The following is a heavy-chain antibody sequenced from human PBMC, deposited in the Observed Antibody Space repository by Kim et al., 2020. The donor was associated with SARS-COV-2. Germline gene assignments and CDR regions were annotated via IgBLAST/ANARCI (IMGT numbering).Heavy chain of an antibody. Sequence: GGSLRLSCAASGFTFSSYGMHWVRQAPGKGLEWVAVISYDGSNKYYADSVKGRFTISRDNSKNTLYLQMNSLRAEDTAVYYCAKNKPDYGSGSYRWFDP. J-gene: IGHJ5*02. V-gene: IGHV3-30*18. CDR2: ISYDGSNK. CDR3: AKNKPDYGSGSYRWFDP. D-gene: IGHD3-10*01. CDR1: GFTFSSYG.